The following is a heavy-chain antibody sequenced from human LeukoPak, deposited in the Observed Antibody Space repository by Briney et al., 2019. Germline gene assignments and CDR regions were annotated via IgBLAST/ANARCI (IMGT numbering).Heavy chain of an antibody. D-gene: IGHD3-16*02. Sequence: SETLSLTCTVSGYSISSGYYWGWIRQPPGKGLEWIGSIYHSGSTYYNPSLKSRVTISVDTSKNQFSLKLSSVTAADTAVYYCARVPAGVIGMKDAFDIWGQGTMVTVSS. J-gene: IGHJ3*02. CDR2: IYHSGST. CDR1: GYSISSGYY. CDR3: ARVPAGVIGMKDAFDI. V-gene: IGHV4-38-2*02.